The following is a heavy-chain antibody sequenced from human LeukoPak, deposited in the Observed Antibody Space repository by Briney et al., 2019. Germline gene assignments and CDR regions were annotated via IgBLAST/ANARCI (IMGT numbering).Heavy chain of an antibody. V-gene: IGHV1-69*06. CDR1: GGTFSSYA. CDR3: ARIDSSVYSNNRFDY. CDR2: IIPIFGTA. J-gene: IGHJ4*02. Sequence: SVKVSCKASGGTFSSYAISWVRQAPGQGLEWMGRIIPIFGTANYAQKFQGRVTITADKSTSTAYMELSSLRSEDTAVYYCARIDSSVYSNNRFDYWGQGTLVTVSS. D-gene: IGHD3-22*01.